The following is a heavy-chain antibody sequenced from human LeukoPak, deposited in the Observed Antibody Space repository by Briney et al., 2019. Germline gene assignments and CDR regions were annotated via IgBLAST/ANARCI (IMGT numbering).Heavy chain of an antibody. CDR2: INHSGST. J-gene: IGHJ3*02. Sequence: SETLSLTCAVYGGSFSGYYWSWIRQPPGKGLEWIGEINHSGSTNYNPSLKSRVTISVDTSKNQFSLKLSSVTAADTAVYYCSFNLGSGSYAFDIWGQGTMVTVSS. D-gene: IGHD3-10*01. CDR3: SFNLGSGSYAFDI. V-gene: IGHV4-34*03. CDR1: GGSFSGYY.